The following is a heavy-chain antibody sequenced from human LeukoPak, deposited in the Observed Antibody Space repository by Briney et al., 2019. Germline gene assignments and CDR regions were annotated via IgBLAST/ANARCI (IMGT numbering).Heavy chain of an antibody. CDR3: ARVLSADSPGFQH. J-gene: IGHJ1*01. CDR1: GYTFSSFW. CDR2: IDSDGSGT. D-gene: IGHD3-22*01. Sequence: GGSLRLSCAASGYTFSSFWIRWVRQAPGKGLEWVARIDSDGSGTKYADSVKGRFPISRDNAKNTLYLQMNSLRAEDTAVYYCARVLSADSPGFQHWGQGTLVTVSS. V-gene: IGHV3-74*03.